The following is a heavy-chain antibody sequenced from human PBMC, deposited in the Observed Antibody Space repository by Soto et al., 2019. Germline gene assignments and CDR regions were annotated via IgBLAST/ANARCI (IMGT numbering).Heavy chain of an antibody. J-gene: IGHJ6*02. D-gene: IGHD1-26*01. CDR1: GFTFSSYS. CDR3: ARDPSSYYGMDV. Sequence: GGSLRLSCAASGFTFSSYSMNWVRQAPGKGLEWVSSISSSSSYIYYADSVKGRFTISRDNAKNSLYLQMNSLRAEDTAVYYCARDPSSYYGMDVWGQGTTVTVSS. CDR2: ISSSSSYI. V-gene: IGHV3-21*01.